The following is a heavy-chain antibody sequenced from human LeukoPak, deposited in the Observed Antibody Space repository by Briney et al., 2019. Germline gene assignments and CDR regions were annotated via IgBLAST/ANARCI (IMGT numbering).Heavy chain of an antibody. Sequence: PSETLSLTCTVSGGSISSYYWSWIRQPAGKGLEWIGRIYTSGSTNYNPSLKSRVTMSVDTSKNQFSLKLSSVTAADTAVYYCARDEAPVVVGASIVNWFDPWGQGTLVTVSS. V-gene: IGHV4-4*07. D-gene: IGHD2-2*01. CDR3: ARDEAPVVVGASIVNWFDP. CDR2: IYTSGST. CDR1: GGSISSYY. J-gene: IGHJ5*02.